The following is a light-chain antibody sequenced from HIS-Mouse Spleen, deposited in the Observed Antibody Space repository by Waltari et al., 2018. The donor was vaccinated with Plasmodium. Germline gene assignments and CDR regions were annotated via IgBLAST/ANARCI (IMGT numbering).Light chain of an antibody. Sequence: ALRMTQSPSSFSASTGDRVPITCRASQGISSYLAWYQQKPRKAPKLLIYAASTLQSGVPSRFSGSGSGTDFTLTISCLQSEDFATYYCQQYYSYLLTFGGGTKVEIK. CDR1: QGISSY. V-gene: IGKV1-8*01. CDR2: AAS. CDR3: QQYYSYLLT. J-gene: IGKJ4*01.